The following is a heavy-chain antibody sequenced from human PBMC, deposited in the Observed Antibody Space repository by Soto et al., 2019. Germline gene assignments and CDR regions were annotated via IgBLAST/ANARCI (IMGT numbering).Heavy chain of an antibody. V-gene: IGHV1-69*01. D-gene: IGHD2-15*01. CDR3: ATAPRYCSGGSCYFYYYGMDV. CDR2: IIPIFGTA. J-gene: IGHJ6*02. CDR1: GGTFSSYA. Sequence: QVQLVQSGAEVKKPGSSVKVSCKASGGTFSSYAISWVRQAPGQGLEWMGGIIPIFGTANYAQKFQGRVTITTDESTSTAYKELSSLRSEDTAVYYCATAPRYCSGGSCYFYYYGMDVWGQGTTVTVSS.